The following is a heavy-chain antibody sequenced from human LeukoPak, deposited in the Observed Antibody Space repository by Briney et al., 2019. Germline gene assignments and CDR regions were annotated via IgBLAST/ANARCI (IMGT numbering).Heavy chain of an antibody. CDR3: AKEGAYTIITYDS. Sequence: GGSLRLSCAASGFTFSNYWMNWLRQAPGKGLDWVANIKQDGSEKYYVDSVKGRFTISRDNAKNSLYLQMNSLRAEDAGVYYCAKEGAYTIITYDSWGQGTLVTVSS. V-gene: IGHV3-7*01. CDR1: GFTFSNYW. D-gene: IGHD1-14*01. CDR2: IKQDGSEK. J-gene: IGHJ5*01.